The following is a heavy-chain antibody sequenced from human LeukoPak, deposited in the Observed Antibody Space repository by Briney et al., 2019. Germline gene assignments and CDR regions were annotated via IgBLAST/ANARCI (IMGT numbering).Heavy chain of an antibody. Sequence: PGGSLRLSCAASGFTFSSYSMNWVRQAPGKGLEWVSSISSSSSYIYYADSVKGRFTISRDNAKNSLYLQMNSLRAEDTAVYYCARAPGIAAAGPNWFDPWGQGTLVTVSS. CDR2: ISSSSSYI. D-gene: IGHD6-13*01. V-gene: IGHV3-21*01. CDR3: ARAPGIAAAGPNWFDP. J-gene: IGHJ5*02. CDR1: GFTFSSYS.